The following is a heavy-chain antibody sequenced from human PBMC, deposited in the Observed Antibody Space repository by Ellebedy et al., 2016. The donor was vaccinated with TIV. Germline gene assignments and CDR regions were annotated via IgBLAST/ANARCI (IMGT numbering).Heavy chain of an antibody. CDR3: AKNSGSSAYHVLDV. J-gene: IGHJ6*02. V-gene: IGHV3-33*06. CDR1: GFTFSSYG. Sequence: GESLKISCAASGFTFSSYGMHWVRQAPGKGLEWVAVIWYDGSHKNYGDSVEGRFIISRDNSKNTLFLQMNSLRADDTAIYYCAKNSGSSAYHVLDVWGQGTTVTVSS. CDR2: IWYDGSHK. D-gene: IGHD3-10*01.